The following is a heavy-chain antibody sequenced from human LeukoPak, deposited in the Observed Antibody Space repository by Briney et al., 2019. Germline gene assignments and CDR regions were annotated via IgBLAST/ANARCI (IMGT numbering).Heavy chain of an antibody. CDR3: ARGTSIAVAYNWFDP. V-gene: IGHV4-34*01. D-gene: IGHD6-19*01. CDR1: GGSFSGYY. CDR2: INHSGST. Sequence: SETLSLTCAVCGGSFSGYYWSWIRQPPGKGLEWIGEINHSGSTNYNPSLKSRVTISVDTSKNQFSLKLSSVTAADTAVYYCARGTSIAVAYNWFDPWGQGTLVTVSS. J-gene: IGHJ5*02.